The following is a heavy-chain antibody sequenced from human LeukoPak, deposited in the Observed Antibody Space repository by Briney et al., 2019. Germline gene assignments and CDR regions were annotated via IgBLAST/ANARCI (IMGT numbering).Heavy chain of an antibody. J-gene: IGHJ4*02. CDR2: IYYSGST. CDR3: AAAYPRGGFDY. CDR1: GGSISSSSYY. Sequence: PSETLSLTCTVSGGSISSSSYYWGWIRQPPGKGLEWIGSIYYSGSTYYNPSLKSRVTISVDTSKNQFTLKLSSVTAADTAVYYCAAAYPRGGFDYWGQGTLVTVSS. V-gene: IGHV4-39*01. D-gene: IGHD2-15*01.